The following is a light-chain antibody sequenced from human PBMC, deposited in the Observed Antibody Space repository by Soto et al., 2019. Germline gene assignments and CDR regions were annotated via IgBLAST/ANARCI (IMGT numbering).Light chain of an antibody. CDR3: QQSYSTPPT. CDR1: QSISSY. Sequence: DIQMTQSPSSLSASVGDRVTITCRASQSISSYLNWYQQKPGKAPKLLIYAASSLQSGVPSRFSGSGSGTDFTLTISSLQPENFETYYCQQSYSTPPTFCQGTKVDIK. J-gene: IGKJ1*01. CDR2: AAS. V-gene: IGKV1-39*01.